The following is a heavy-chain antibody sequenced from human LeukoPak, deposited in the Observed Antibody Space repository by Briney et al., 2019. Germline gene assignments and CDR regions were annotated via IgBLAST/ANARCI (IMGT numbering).Heavy chain of an antibody. CDR1: GFAFSSYA. Sequence: PGGSLRLSCAASGFAFSSYAMNWVRQAPGKGLEWVSGISGSGLSTYYADSVKGRFTISRDNSRNTLYLQMNSLRAEDTAVYYCAKCPDFLRFLEWLGRIDYWGQGTLVTVSS. V-gene: IGHV3-23*01. CDR2: ISGSGLST. CDR3: AKCPDFLRFLEWLGRIDY. D-gene: IGHD3-3*01. J-gene: IGHJ4*02.